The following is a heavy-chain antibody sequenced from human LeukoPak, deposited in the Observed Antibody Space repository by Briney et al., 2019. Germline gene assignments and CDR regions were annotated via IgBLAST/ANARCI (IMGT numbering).Heavy chain of an antibody. J-gene: IGHJ4*02. CDR1: GFTFSSYG. CDR3: ATLVGATADY. D-gene: IGHD1-26*01. V-gene: IGHV3-33*01. CDR2: IWYDGSNK. Sequence: GGSLRLSCAAPGFTFSSYGMHWVRQAPGKGLEWVAVIWYDGSNKYYADSVKGRFTISRDNSKNTLYLQMNSLRAEDTAVYYCATLVGATADYWGQGTLVTVSS.